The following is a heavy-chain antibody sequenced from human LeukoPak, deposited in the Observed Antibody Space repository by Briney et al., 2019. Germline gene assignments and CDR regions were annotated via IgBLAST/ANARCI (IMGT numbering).Heavy chain of an antibody. Sequence: SETLSLTCTVSGGSISSYYWSWIRQPPGKGLEWIGYIYNSGSTKYNPSLKSRVTISVDTSNNQFSLKLSSVTAADTAVYYCAREWGYSSVWPDAFDVWGLGTMVTVSA. V-gene: IGHV4-59*01. D-gene: IGHD6-19*01. CDR2: IYNSGST. J-gene: IGHJ3*01. CDR3: AREWGYSSVWPDAFDV. CDR1: GGSISSYY.